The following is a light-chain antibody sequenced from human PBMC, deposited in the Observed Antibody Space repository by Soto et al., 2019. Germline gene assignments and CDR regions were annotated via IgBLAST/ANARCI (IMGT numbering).Light chain of an antibody. CDR2: GVS. Sequence: QSALTQPRSVSGSPGQSVTISCTGTSSDVGGYNYVSWYQQHPGKAPKLMIYGVSKRPSGVPDRFSGSKSGHTASLTISGLQAEDDGDYYCCSYAGFYTVIFGGGTKVTVL. V-gene: IGLV2-11*01. CDR1: SSDVGGYNY. J-gene: IGLJ2*01. CDR3: CSYAGFYTVI.